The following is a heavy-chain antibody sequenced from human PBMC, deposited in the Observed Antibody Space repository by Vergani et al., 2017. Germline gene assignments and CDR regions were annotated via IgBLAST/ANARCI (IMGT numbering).Heavy chain of an antibody. CDR1: GFTFSSYW. CDR2: IKQDGSEK. V-gene: IGHV3-7*01. J-gene: IGHJ5*02. D-gene: IGHD6-13*01. CDR3: ARLIAAAGLFFDP. Sequence: EVQLVESGGGLVQPGGSLRLSCAASGFTFSSYWMSWVRQAQGKGLEWVANIKQDGSEKYYVDSVKGRFTISRDNAKNSLYLQMNSLRAEDTAVYYCARLIAAAGLFFDPWGQGTLVTVSS.